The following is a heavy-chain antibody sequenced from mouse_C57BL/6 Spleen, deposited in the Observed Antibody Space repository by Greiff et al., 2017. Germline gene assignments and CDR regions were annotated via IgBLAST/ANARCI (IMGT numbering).Heavy chain of an antibody. Sequence: QVQLQQPGAELVRPGSSVKLSCKASGYTFTSYWMHWVKQRPIQGLEWIGNIDPSDSETHYNQKFKDTATLTVDTSSSTAYMQLSSLTSEDSAVYYCSRWAGYYDYDGAWFAYWGQGTLVTVSA. V-gene: IGHV1-52*01. D-gene: IGHD2-4*01. J-gene: IGHJ3*01. CDR2: IDPSDSET. CDR3: SRWAGYYDYDGAWFAY. CDR1: GYTFTSYW.